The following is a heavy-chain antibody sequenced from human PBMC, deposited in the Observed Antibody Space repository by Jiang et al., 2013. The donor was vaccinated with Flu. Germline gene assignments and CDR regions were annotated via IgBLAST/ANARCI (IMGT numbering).Heavy chain of an antibody. Sequence: KPSETLSLTCTVSGGSISSSIYYWGWIRQPPGKGLEWIGTIYYNGYTYDNPSLKSRVTISIDTSKSQFSLKLRSVTAADTAVYYCARQVGDTMVRGVIRDWFDPWGQGTLVTVSS. CDR3: ARQVGDTMVRGVIRDWFDP. V-gene: IGHV4-39*01. D-gene: IGHD3-10*01. CDR2: IYYNGYT. CDR1: GGSISSSIYY. J-gene: IGHJ5*02.